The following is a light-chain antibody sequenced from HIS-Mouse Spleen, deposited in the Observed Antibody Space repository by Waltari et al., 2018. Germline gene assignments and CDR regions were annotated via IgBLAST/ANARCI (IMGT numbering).Light chain of an antibody. Sequence: QSALTQPRSVSGSPGQSVTISCTGTSSDVGGYNYVSWYQKHQGKAPKLMIYDVSKRPSGVPDRFSGSKSGNTASLTISGLQAEDEADYYCCSYAGSYTGVFGTGTKVTVL. V-gene: IGLV2-11*01. CDR2: DVS. J-gene: IGLJ1*01. CDR1: SSDVGGYNY. CDR3: CSYAGSYTGV.